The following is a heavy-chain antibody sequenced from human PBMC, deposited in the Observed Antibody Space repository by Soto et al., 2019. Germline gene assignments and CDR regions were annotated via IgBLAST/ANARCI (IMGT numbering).Heavy chain of an antibody. CDR2: ISASGVTT. D-gene: IGHD2-8*02. CDR1: GFAFHTHA. V-gene: IGHV3-23*01. J-gene: IGHJ4*02. Sequence: PGGSLRLSCASSGFAFHTHALSWVRQAPGKGLEWVSGISASGVTTYYADSVKGRFAISRDNSKNTVTLQMNSLRAEDTAFYYCAKDRTPPLSLSPSSPAIKNLLVGQCFDSWGQGTLVTVSS. CDR3: AKDRTPPLSLSPSSPAIKNLLVGQCFDS.